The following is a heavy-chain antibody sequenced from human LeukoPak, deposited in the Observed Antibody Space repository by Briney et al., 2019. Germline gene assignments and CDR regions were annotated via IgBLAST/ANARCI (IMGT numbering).Heavy chain of an antibody. CDR3: SSLVAPALTLDV. J-gene: IGHJ6*04. CDR1: GGSISSYY. D-gene: IGHD2-8*02. V-gene: IGHV4-4*09. Sequence: PSETLSHTCTVTGGSISSYYWSWIRQPPGKGLEWIGYIYTSGSTNYNPSLKSRVTISVDTSKNQFPLKLSSVTAADTAVYYFSSLVAPALTLDVRGKGTTVTVSS. CDR2: IYTSGST.